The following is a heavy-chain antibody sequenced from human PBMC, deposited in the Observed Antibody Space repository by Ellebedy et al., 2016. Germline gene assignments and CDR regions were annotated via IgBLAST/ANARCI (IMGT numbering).Heavy chain of an antibody. CDR3: ARPNGWCPDY. Sequence: GESLKISCEASGFTFNHYAMIWVRQAPGKGLEWISYISTSSSMIKYADPVKDRFTVSRDNAKNSVYLHINSLRDDDTAIYYCARPNGWCPDYWGRGTLVTVSS. J-gene: IGHJ4*01. V-gene: IGHV3-48*02. CDR2: ISTSSSMI. CDR1: GFTFNHYA. D-gene: IGHD6-19*01.